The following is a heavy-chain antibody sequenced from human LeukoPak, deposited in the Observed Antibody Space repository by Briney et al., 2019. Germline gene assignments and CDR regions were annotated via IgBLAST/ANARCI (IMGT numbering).Heavy chain of an antibody. CDR2: ISAYNGNT. CDR3: ARSPPIIVPSSSLDY. J-gene: IGHJ4*02. CDR1: GYTFTGYY. V-gene: IGHV1-18*04. Sequence: EASVKVSCKASGYTFTGYYMHWVRQAPGQGLEWMGWISAYNGNTNYAQKLQGRVTMTTDTSTSTAYMELRSLRSDDTAVYYCARSPPIIVPSSSLDYWGQGTLVTVSS. D-gene: IGHD3-16*02.